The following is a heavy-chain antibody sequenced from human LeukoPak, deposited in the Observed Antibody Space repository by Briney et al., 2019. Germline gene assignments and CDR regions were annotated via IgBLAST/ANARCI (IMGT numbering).Heavy chain of an antibody. D-gene: IGHD3-22*01. J-gene: IGHJ4*02. CDR2: IYYSGST. CDR1: GGSISSYY. V-gene: IGHV4-59*08. CDR3: ARLDDSSGLVVDY. Sequence: SETLSLTCTVSGGSISSYYWSWIRQPPGKGLEWIGYIYYSGSTNYNPSLKSRVTISVDTSKNQFSLKLSSVTAADTAVHYCARLDDSSGLVVDYWGQGTLVTVSS.